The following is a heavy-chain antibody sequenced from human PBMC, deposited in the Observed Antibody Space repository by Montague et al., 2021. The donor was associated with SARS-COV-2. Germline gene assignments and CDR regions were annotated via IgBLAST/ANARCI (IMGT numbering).Heavy chain of an antibody. D-gene: IGHD6-6*01. CDR2: VTTSGTT. Sequence: SETLSLTCAVSGGSITGFSWSWVRQPAGKGLEWIGRVTTSGTTNYSPSLRSRVTMSVDTSKNQFSLNLNSVTAADTAIYYCARTPTRPLSLDSWGQGTLVTVS. J-gene: IGHJ4*02. CDR3: ARTPTRPLSLDS. CDR1: GGSITGFS. V-gene: IGHV4-4*07.